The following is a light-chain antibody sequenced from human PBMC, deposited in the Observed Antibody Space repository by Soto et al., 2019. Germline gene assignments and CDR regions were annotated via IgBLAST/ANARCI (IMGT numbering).Light chain of an antibody. V-gene: IGKV1-9*01. CDR2: AAS. CDR3: QQLNSYPIT. Sequence: IQLTQSPSSLSASVGDRVTITCRASQGINTFLAWYQQKAGKAPKLLIYAASTLQSGVPSRFSGSGSGTDFILTISSLQSEDFATYYCQQLNSYPITFGQGTRLEIK. CDR1: QGINTF. J-gene: IGKJ5*01.